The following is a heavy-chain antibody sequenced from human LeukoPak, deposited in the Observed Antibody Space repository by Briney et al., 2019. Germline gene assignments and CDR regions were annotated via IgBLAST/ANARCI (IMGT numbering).Heavy chain of an antibody. CDR3: ARDVTGDGTSDACDI. D-gene: IGHD7-27*01. V-gene: IGHV3-21*01. Sequence: PGGSLRLSCAASGFTFSSYSMNWVRQAPGKGLEWVSSISSSSSYIYYADSVKGRFTISRDNAKNSLYLQMNSLRAEDTAVYYCARDVTGDGTSDACDIWGQGTMVTVSS. J-gene: IGHJ3*02. CDR1: GFTFSSYS. CDR2: ISSSSSYI.